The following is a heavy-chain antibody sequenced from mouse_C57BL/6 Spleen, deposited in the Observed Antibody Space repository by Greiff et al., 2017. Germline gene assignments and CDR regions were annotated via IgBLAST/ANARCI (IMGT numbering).Heavy chain of an antibody. CDR2: INPSTGGT. Sequence: EVQLQQSGPELVKPGASVKISCKASGYSFPGYYMNWVKQSPEKSLEWIGEINPSTGGTTYNQTFKAKATLTVDKSSSTAYMQLKSLTSEDSAVYYCAVSYGGFAYWGQGTLVTVSA. CDR1: GYSFPGYY. V-gene: IGHV1-42*01. D-gene: IGHD3-3*01. CDR3: AVSYGGFAY. J-gene: IGHJ3*01.